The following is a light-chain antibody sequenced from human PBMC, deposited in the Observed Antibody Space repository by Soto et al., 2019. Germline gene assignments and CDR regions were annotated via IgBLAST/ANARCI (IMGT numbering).Light chain of an antibody. CDR2: GAS. V-gene: IGKV3-11*01. CDR3: QQRSNWPGT. J-gene: IGKJ1*01. CDR1: ESVSTN. Sequence: KLSLATVSLATGERVTLSCRASESVSTNLAWYQQKAGQAPRLLIYGASTRATGIPARFSGSGSGTDFTLTISSLDPQDFAVYYCQQRSNWPGTFGQGTKVDI.